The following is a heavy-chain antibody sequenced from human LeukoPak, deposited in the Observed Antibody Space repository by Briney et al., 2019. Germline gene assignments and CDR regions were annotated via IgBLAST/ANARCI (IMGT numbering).Heavy chain of an antibody. Sequence: ASVKVSCKAPGGTFISYAISWVRQAPGQGLEWMGGIIPIFGTANYAQKFQGRVTITADESTSTAYMELSSLRSEDTAVYYCARVRSGWHHHYWFDPWGQGTLVTVSS. V-gene: IGHV1-69*01. J-gene: IGHJ5*02. CDR3: ARVRSGWHHHYWFDP. D-gene: IGHD6-19*01. CDR1: GGTFISYA. CDR2: IIPIFGTA.